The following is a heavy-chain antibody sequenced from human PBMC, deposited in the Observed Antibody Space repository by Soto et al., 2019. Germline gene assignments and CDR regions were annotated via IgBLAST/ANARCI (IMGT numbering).Heavy chain of an antibody. CDR2: IYYSGST. D-gene: IGHD1-26*01. CDR3: AKPRNTGSYPLKLDFDS. Sequence: SETLSLTCSVSGGSISTSYYWGWIRPPPGKGLEWIGSIYYSGSTSYNPSLKSRVTISVDTSKNQFSLKLGSVTAADAAVYYCAKPRNTGSYPLKLDFDSWGQGTLVTVSS. CDR1: GGSISTSYY. V-gene: IGHV4-39*01. J-gene: IGHJ4*02.